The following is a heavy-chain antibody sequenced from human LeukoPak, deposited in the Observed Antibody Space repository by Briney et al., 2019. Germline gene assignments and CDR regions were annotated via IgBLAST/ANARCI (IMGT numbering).Heavy chain of an antibody. CDR2: ISGSGGST. J-gene: IGHJ4*02. CDR3: VAQVLDMPSSGFVFVGSYDS. CDR1: GFTFSSYA. Sequence: PGGSLRLSCAASGFTFSSYAMSWVRQAPGKGLEWVSAISGSGGSTYYADSVKGRFTISRDNSKNTLYLQMKSLRAEEKAVYYCVAQVLDMPSSGFVFVGSYDSWGQGTLVTVSS. V-gene: IGHV3-23*01. D-gene: IGHD3-10*01.